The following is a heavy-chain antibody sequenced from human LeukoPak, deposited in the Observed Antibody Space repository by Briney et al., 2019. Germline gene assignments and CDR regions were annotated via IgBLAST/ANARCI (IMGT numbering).Heavy chain of an antibody. CDR3: AKDGSPLAAGTPIDY. V-gene: IGHV3-9*01. CDR2: ISWNSGSI. Sequence: GGSLRLSCAASGFTLDDYAMHWVRQAPGKGLEWVSGISWNSGSIGYADSVKGRFTISRDNAKNSLYLQMNSLRAEDTALYYCAKDGSPLAAGTPIDYWGQGTLVTVSS. J-gene: IGHJ4*02. CDR1: GFTLDDYA. D-gene: IGHD6-13*01.